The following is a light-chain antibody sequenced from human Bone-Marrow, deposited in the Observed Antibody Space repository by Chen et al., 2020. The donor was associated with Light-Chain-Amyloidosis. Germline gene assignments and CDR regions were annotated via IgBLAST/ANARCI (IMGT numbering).Light chain of an antibody. Sequence: QSALTQPASVSGSPGQSITISCTGTSSDVGGDNHVSWYHQHPDKAPKLMIYEVTNRPSWVPDRFSGSKSDNTASLTISGRQTEDEADYFCSSYTITNTLVFGSGTRVTVL. CDR1: SSDVGGDNH. CDR2: EVT. CDR3: SSYTITNTLV. V-gene: IGLV2-14*01. J-gene: IGLJ1*01.